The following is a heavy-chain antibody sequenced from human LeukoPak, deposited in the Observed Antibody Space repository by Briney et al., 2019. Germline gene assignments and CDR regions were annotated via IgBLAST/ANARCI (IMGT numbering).Heavy chain of an antibody. Sequence: GGSLRLSCATSGFTLSSYSMKWVRQAPGKGREGSSYISSGSTTIYYADSVKGRFTISRDNAKNSLYLQMNSLRDEDTAVYYCARDVEQWLVRVYYFDYWGQGTLVTVSS. J-gene: IGHJ4*02. D-gene: IGHD6-19*01. CDR2: ISSGSTTI. CDR3: ARDVEQWLVRVYYFDY. V-gene: IGHV3-48*02. CDR1: GFTLSSYS.